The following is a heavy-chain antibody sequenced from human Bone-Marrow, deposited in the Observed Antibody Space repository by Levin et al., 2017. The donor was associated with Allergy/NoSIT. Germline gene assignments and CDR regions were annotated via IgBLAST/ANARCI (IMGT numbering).Heavy chain of an antibody. D-gene: IGHD3-10*01. CDR3: ARGRFGELSFSVWFDP. J-gene: IGHJ5*02. V-gene: IGHV4-59*01. Sequence: SQTLSLTCTVSGGSISSYYWSWIRQPPGKGLEWIGYIYYSGSTNYNPSLKSRVTISVDTSKNQFSLKLSSVTAADTAVYYCARGRFGELSFSVWFDPWGQGTLVTVSS. CDR2: IYYSGST. CDR1: GGSISSYY.